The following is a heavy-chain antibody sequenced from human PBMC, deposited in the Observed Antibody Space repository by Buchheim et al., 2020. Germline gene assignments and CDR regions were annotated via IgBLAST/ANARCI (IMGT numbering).Heavy chain of an antibody. D-gene: IGHD6-19*01. CDR1: GGSIISGDYY. Sequence: QVQLQESGPGLVKPSQTLSLTCTVSGGSIISGDYYWSWIRQPPGKGLEWIGSIYYSGSPYYNPSLKSRVTISVDTSKNHFSLKLSSGTAADTAVYYCARGEGSGWYRYYFEYWGQGTL. J-gene: IGHJ4*02. CDR3: ARGEGSGWYRYYFEY. V-gene: IGHV4-30-4*01. CDR2: IYYSGSP.